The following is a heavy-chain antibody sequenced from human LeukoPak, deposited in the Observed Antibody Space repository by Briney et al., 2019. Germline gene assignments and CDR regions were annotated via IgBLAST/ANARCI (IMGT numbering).Heavy chain of an antibody. J-gene: IGHJ4*02. CDR2: IYTRGST. V-gene: IGHV4-4*07. CDR1: GDSISDDY. Sequence: SETLSLTCTVSGDSISDDYWSWIRQAAGKEREWVGHIYTRGSTNYNPSLKSRVTISLDKSKKQFSLNLNSVTAADTAVYYCARGGTYGSGRNQHTTLDYWGQGTLVTVSS. CDR3: ARGGTYGSGRNQHTTLDY. D-gene: IGHD3-10*01.